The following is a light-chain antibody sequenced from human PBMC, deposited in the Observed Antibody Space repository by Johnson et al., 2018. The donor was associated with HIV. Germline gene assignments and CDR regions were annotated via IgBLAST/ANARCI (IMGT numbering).Light chain of an antibody. V-gene: IGLV1-51*01. CDR2: DNN. J-gene: IGLJ1*01. CDR1: SSNIGNNY. CDR3: GTWDSGLSAGF. Sequence: QAVLTQPPSVSAAPGQKVTISCSGSSSNIGNNYVSWYQHLPGTAPQLLIYDNNKRPSGIPDRFSGSKSGTSATLDISGLQTGDEADYYCGTWDSGLSAGFVGTGANVAVL.